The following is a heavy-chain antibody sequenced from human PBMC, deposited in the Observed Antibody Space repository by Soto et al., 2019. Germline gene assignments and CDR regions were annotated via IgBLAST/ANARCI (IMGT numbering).Heavy chain of an antibody. V-gene: IGHV3-23*01. J-gene: IGHJ6*02. CDR3: AKVGLYSSSWYAYVGGMDV. Sequence: GGSLRLSCAASGFTFSSYAMSWVRQAPGKGLEWVSAISGSGGSTYYADSVKGRFTISRDNSKNTLYLQMNSLRAEDTAVYYCAKVGLYSSSWYAYVGGMDVWGQGTTVTVSS. D-gene: IGHD6-13*01. CDR2: ISGSGGST. CDR1: GFTFSSYA.